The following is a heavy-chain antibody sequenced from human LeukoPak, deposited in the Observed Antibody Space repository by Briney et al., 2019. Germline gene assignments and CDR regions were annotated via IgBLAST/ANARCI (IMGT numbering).Heavy chain of an antibody. CDR1: GGSISSYY. V-gene: IGHV4-59*08. CDR2: IFYSGTT. CDR3: ARTYCSGGSCHFDY. Sequence: SETLSLTCTVSGGSISSYYWGWIRQPPGKGLEWVGYIFYSGTTDSNPSLKSRVTISVDTSKNQFSLKLSSVTAADTAVYYCARTYCSGGSCHFDYWGQGTLVTVSS. D-gene: IGHD2-15*01. J-gene: IGHJ4*02.